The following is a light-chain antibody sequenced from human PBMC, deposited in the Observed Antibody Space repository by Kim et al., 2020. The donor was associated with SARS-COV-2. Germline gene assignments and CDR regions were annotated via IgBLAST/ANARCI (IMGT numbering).Light chain of an antibody. V-gene: IGLV2-14*04. J-gene: IGLJ1*01. Sequence: GQASSISCTETSNDVARYDYVSWYQQHPGKVPKLLIYDVHERPSGVSNRFSGSKSGDTAFLIISGLQAEDEADYYCSSHTTSSTYVFGTGTKVTVL. CDR1: SNDVARYDY. CDR3: SSHTTSSTYV. CDR2: DVH.